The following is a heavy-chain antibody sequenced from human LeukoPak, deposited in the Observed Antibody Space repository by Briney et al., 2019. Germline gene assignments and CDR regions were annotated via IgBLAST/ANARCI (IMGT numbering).Heavy chain of an antibody. CDR1: GFTFSSYG. Sequence: GGSLRLSCAASGFTFSSYGMHWVRQAPGKGLEWVAVISYDGSNKYYADSVKGRFTISRDNSKNTLYLQMNSLRAEDTAVYYCARDRVGMDVWGQGTLVTVSS. CDR3: ARDRVGMDV. CDR2: ISYDGSNK. J-gene: IGHJ4*02. V-gene: IGHV3-30*03. D-gene: IGHD6-13*01.